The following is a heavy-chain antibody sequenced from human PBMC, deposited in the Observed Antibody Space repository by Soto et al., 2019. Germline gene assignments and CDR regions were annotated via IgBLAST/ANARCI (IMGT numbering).Heavy chain of an antibody. CDR3: AKDGAPRYCTRSSCHPAGAY. V-gene: IGHV3-30*18. J-gene: IGHJ4*02. D-gene: IGHD2-15*01. CDR2: ISYDGSNK. CDR1: GFTFTNYG. Sequence: QVQLVESGGGVIQPGRSLRLSCAGSGFTFTNYGLHWVRQAPGKGLEWVTFISYDGSNKYYADSVKGRFPISRDNSKNMLYLQMDSLRAEDTAVYYCAKDGAPRYCTRSSCHPAGAYWGQGTLVTVSS.